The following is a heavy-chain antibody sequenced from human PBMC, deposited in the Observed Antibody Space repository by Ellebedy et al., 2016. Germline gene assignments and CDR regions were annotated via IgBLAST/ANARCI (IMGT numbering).Heavy chain of an antibody. Sequence: GESLKISXAASGFTFSGSAMHWVRQASGKGLEWVARVRTKVNSYATAYAASVTGRFTISRDDSKNTAYLQMNSLKTEDTAVYYCTRTTFGFDIWGQGTMVTVSS. CDR3: TRTTFGFDI. CDR2: VRTKVNSYAT. J-gene: IGHJ3*02. V-gene: IGHV3-73*01. D-gene: IGHD3-16*01. CDR1: GFTFSGSA.